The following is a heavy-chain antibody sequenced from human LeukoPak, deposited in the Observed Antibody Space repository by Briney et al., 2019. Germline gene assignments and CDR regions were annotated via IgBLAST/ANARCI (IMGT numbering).Heavy chain of an antibody. CDR1: GFTFSSYA. J-gene: IGHJ4*02. V-gene: IGHV3-23*01. Sequence: GGSLRLSCAASGFTFSSYAMSWVRQAPGKGLEWVSAISDSGSTYYADFVKGRFTISRDNSKNTLYLQMNSLRAEDTAVYYCAKGSCSSTTCSTGSWGQGTLVTVSS. D-gene: IGHD2-2*01. CDR2: ISDSGST. CDR3: AKGSCSSTTCSTGS.